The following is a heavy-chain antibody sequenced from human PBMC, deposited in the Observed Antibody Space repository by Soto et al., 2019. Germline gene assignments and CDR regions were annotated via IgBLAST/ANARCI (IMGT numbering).Heavy chain of an antibody. Sequence: GGSLRLSCAASGFTFSSYSMNWVRQAPGKGLEWVSSISSSSSYIYYADSVKGRFTISRDNAKNSLYLQMNSLRAEDTAVYYCGSSSLYYFGMDVWGQGTTVTVSS. CDR1: GFTFSSYS. V-gene: IGHV3-21*01. CDR3: GSSSLYYFGMDV. CDR2: ISSSSSYI. J-gene: IGHJ6*02. D-gene: IGHD6-6*01.